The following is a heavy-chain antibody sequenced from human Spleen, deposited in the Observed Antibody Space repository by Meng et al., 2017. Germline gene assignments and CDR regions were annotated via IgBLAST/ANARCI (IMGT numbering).Heavy chain of an antibody. CDR2: IDTGGGTT. CDR1: GFTVTNYW. Sequence: EVQLVESGGGLVKPGGSLRLSCAASGFTVTNYWFHWVRQVPGQGLVWVSRIDTGGGTTDYADSVRGRFTIYRDNGENTLYLQINSLRVEDTGVYYCGRDLGGFYGAWGRGALVTVS. D-gene: IGHD2/OR15-2a*01. CDR3: GRDLGGFYGA. J-gene: IGHJ5*02. V-gene: IGHV3-74*01.